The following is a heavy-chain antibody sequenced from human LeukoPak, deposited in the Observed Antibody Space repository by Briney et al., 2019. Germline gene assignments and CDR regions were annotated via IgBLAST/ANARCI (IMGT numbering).Heavy chain of an antibody. CDR2: TDSDGSGA. V-gene: IGHV3-74*01. CDR1: GFTFTSYW. D-gene: IGHD2-2*01. Sequence: PGWSLRLSCAASGFTFTSYWMHLVRQAPGKGMVWVSRTDSDGSGAIYADSVKGRFTISRDNAKNTLYLQMNSLRAEDTTVYYCARGRVQSDAAARIDYWGQGTLVTVSS. J-gene: IGHJ4*02. CDR3: ARGRVQSDAAARIDY.